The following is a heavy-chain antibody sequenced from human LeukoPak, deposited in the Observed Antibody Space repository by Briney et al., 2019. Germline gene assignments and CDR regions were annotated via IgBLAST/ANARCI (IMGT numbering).Heavy chain of an antibody. CDR2: IRSDGSTK. D-gene: IGHD5-12*01. Sequence: PGGSLRLSCAASGFTFSSYGMHWVRQAPGKGLEWVAFIRSDGSTKYYADSVKGRFTISRDNSKNTLYLQMNSLRAEDTAVYYCAKDFNQNLKGYTGLIDYWGQGTLVTVSS. CDR1: GFTFSSYG. J-gene: IGHJ4*02. V-gene: IGHV3-30*02. CDR3: AKDFNQNLKGYTGLIDY.